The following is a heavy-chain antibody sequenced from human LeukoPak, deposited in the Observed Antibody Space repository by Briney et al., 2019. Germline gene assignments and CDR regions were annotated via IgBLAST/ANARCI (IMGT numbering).Heavy chain of an antibody. CDR2: IYTSGST. Sequence: SETLSLTCTVSGGSISSGSYYWSWIRQPAGKGLEWIGRIYTSGSTNYNPSLKSRVTISVDTSKNQFSLKLSSVTAADTAVCYCAREEVYCSSTSCTPGYNWFDPWGQGTLVTVSS. J-gene: IGHJ5*02. CDR3: AREEVYCSSTSCTPGYNWFDP. CDR1: GGSISSGSYY. D-gene: IGHD2-2*01. V-gene: IGHV4-61*02.